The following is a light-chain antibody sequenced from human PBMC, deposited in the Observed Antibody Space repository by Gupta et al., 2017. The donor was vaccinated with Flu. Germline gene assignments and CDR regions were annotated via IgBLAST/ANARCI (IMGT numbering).Light chain of an antibody. J-gene: IGKJ1*01. Sequence: DIQMTQSPSTLSASVGDRVTITCRASQSIVNWMAWYQQKPGKAPKLLIWKASNLESGVPSRFSGSGSGTDFTLTISSLQPDDVAVYYCQQYYSYAWTFGQGTKVEI. CDR1: QSIVNW. V-gene: IGKV1-5*03. CDR2: KAS. CDR3: QQYYSYAWT.